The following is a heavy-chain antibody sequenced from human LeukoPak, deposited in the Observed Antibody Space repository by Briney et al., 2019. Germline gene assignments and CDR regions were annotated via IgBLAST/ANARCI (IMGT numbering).Heavy chain of an antibody. CDR1: GFTFSSYG. D-gene: IGHD2-2*01. Sequence: QAGRSLRLSCAASGFTFSSYGMHWVRQAPGKGLEWVAVIWYDGSNKYYADSVKGRFTISRDNSKNTLYLQMNSLRAEDTAVYYCARSPEDCSSTSCYPYYFDYWGRGTLVTVSS. J-gene: IGHJ4*02. V-gene: IGHV3-33*01. CDR2: IWYDGSNK. CDR3: ARSPEDCSSTSCYPYYFDY.